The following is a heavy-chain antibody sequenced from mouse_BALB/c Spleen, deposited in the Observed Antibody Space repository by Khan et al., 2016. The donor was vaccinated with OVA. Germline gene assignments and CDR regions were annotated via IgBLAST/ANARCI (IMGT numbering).Heavy chain of an antibody. Sequence: QVQLKESGPGLVQPSQSLSITCTVSGFSLTNYSVHWVRQSPGKGLEWLGVIWSAGSTDYNAAFISRLSISKDNSRSQVFFKMNNLQPHDTAIYYCARRGYDYGRGAWFAYWGQGTLVTVSA. CDR1: GFSLTNYS. V-gene: IGHV2-2*01. J-gene: IGHJ3*01. D-gene: IGHD2-4*01. CDR2: IWSAGST. CDR3: ARRGYDYGRGAWFAY.